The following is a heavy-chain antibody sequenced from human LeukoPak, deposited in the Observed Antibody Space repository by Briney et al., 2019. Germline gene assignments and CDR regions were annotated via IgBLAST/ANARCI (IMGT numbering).Heavy chain of an antibody. V-gene: IGHV3-23*01. Sequence: GGSLRLSCAASRFTFNTYAMSWVRQAPGKGLEWVSAISGSGGSTYYADSVKGRFTISRDNSKNTLYLQMNSLRAEDTAVYYCAKGMLVLVVYAVATDYWGQGTLVTVSS. CDR2: ISGSGGST. J-gene: IGHJ4*02. CDR1: RFTFNTYA. D-gene: IGHD2-8*01. CDR3: AKGMLVLVVYAVATDY.